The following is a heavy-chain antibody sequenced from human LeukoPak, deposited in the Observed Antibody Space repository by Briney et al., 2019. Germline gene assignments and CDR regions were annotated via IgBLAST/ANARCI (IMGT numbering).Heavy chain of an antibody. V-gene: IGHV1-69*10. CDR3: GARIQIWLQDGMDV. J-gene: IGHJ6*02. Sequence: SVKVSSKASLGTFSSYAIRGVRQAPRQGLEWMGPIIPIFGIANYAQKFQGSVTITADKSTSTAYMEMSRLRSEDKGVYYCGARIQIWLQDGMDVWGQGTTVTVSS. D-gene: IGHD5-18*01. CDR2: IIPIFGIA. CDR1: LGTFSSYA.